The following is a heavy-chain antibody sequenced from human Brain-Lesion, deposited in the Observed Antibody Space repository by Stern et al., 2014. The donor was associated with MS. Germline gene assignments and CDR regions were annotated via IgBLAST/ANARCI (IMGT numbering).Heavy chain of an antibody. J-gene: IGHJ5*01. D-gene: IGHD3-10*01. CDR3: ARGERWFDS. V-gene: IGHV3-74*02. Sequence: EVQLVESGGGLVQPGGSLRLSCAASGFTFSNYWMHWVRQAPGKGLVWVSRANNDGRRTSYADSVKGRFTMSRDNAKNTLYLQMNSLRVEDTAIYYCARGERWFDSWGQGTLVTVSS. CDR2: ANNDGRRT. CDR1: GFTFSNYW.